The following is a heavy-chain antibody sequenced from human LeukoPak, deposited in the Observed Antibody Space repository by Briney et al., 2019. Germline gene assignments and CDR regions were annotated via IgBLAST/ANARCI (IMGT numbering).Heavy chain of an antibody. V-gene: IGHV1-2*02. CDR2: INPNSGGT. CDR1: GYTFTGYY. D-gene: IGHD3-3*01. J-gene: IGHJ4*02. Sequence: GASVKVSCKASGYTFTGYYMHWVRQAPGQGLEWMGWINPNSGGTNYAQKFQGRVTMTRDTSISTAYMELSRLRSDDTAVYYCARAGSTSYYDFWSGYYTVDYWGQGTLVTVSS. CDR3: ARAGSTSYYDFWSGYYTVDY.